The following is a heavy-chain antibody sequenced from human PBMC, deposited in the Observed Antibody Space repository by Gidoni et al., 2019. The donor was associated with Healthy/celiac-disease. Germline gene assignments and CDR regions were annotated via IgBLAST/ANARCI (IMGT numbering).Heavy chain of an antibody. D-gene: IGHD1-26*01. CDR3: ARGADIVGATTYAFDI. J-gene: IGHJ3*02. Sequence: QVQLQESGPGLVKPSETLSLTCTVSGGSISSYYWSWIRQPPGKGLEWIGYIYYSGSTIYNPSLKSRVTISVDTSKNQFSLKLSSVTAADTAVYYCARGADIVGATTYAFDIWGQGTMVTVSS. CDR1: GGSISSYY. CDR2: IYYSGST. V-gene: IGHV4-59*01.